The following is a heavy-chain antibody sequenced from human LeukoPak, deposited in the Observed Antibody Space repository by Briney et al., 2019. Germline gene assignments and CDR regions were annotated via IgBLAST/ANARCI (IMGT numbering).Heavy chain of an antibody. CDR3: ARDRGAGGWECGTY. J-gene: IGHJ4*02. V-gene: IGHV1-2*06. CDR2: INPNIGGT. D-gene: IGHD1-26*01. Sequence: ASVKVSCKASGYTFTDYYMHWVRQAPGQGLEWMGRINPNIGGTNFAQKFQGRVTMTRDTSINTAYMELSRPTPDDTAVYYCARDRGAGGWECGTYWGQGTLVTVSS. CDR1: GYTFTDYY.